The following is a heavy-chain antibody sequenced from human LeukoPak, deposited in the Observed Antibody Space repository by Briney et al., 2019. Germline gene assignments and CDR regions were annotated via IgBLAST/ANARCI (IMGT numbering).Heavy chain of an antibody. J-gene: IGHJ5*02. CDR2: INHSGST. CDR3: ASRRITFFGVTQPQLAP. V-gene: IGHV4-34*01. D-gene: IGHD3-3*01. Sequence: PSETLSLTCAVYGGSFSGYYWSWIRQPPGKGLEWIGEINHSGSTNYNPSLKSRVTISVDTSKNQFSLKLSSVTAADTAVYYCASRRITFFGVTQPQLAPWGKEPLVTVSS. CDR1: GGSFSGYY.